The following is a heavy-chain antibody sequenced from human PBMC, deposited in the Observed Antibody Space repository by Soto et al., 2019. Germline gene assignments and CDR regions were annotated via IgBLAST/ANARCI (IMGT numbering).Heavy chain of an antibody. Sequence: PGGSLRLSCAASGFTFSDFDMSWVRQAPGKGLEWISYISRSSSYTNYADSVKGRFTISRDNAKNSLYLQMNSLRAEDTAVYYCARESLLVDTAMAPFDYWGQGTLVTVSS. J-gene: IGHJ4*02. CDR1: GFTFSDFD. CDR2: ISRSSSYT. D-gene: IGHD5-18*01. V-gene: IGHV3-11*05. CDR3: ARESLLVDTAMAPFDY.